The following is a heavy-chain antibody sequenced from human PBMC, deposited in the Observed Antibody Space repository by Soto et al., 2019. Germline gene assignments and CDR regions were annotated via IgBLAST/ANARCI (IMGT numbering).Heavy chain of an antibody. D-gene: IGHD1-26*01. CDR3: AAESSSGWELLFDY. J-gene: IGHJ4*01. Sequence: PVKVSCKGSGITFSSSARQWVRQARGQRLEWIGWIVVGSGNTNYAQKFQERVTITRDMSTSTAYMELSSLRSEDTAVYYCAAESSSGWELLFDYWG. CDR1: GITFSSSA. CDR2: IVVGSGNT. V-gene: IGHV1-58*02.